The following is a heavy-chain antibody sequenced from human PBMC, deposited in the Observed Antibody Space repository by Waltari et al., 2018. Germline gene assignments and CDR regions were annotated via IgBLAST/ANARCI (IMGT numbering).Heavy chain of an antibody. Sequence: QVQLQESGPGLVKPSETLSLTCTVSGGSISSYYWSWIRQPPGKGLEWIGEINHSGSTNYNPSLKSRVTISVDTSKNQFSLKLSSVTAADTAVYYCARGYSSSLVQWNYWGQGTLVTVSS. CDR1: GGSISSYY. J-gene: IGHJ4*02. D-gene: IGHD6-13*01. CDR2: INHSGST. CDR3: ARGYSSSLVQWNY. V-gene: IGHV4-34*01.